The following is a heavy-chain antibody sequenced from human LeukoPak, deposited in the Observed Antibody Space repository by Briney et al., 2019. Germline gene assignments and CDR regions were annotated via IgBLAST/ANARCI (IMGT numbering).Heavy chain of an antibody. D-gene: IGHD6-13*01. CDR3: ATDLFIAPAENDAFDI. CDR2: FDPEDGET. Sequence: GASVKVSCKVSGYTLTELSMHWVRQAPGKGLEWMGGFDPEDGETIYAQKFQGRVTMTEDTSTDTAYMELSSLRSEDTAVYYCATDLFIAPAENDAFDIWGQGTMVTVSS. J-gene: IGHJ3*02. V-gene: IGHV1-24*01. CDR1: GYTLTELS.